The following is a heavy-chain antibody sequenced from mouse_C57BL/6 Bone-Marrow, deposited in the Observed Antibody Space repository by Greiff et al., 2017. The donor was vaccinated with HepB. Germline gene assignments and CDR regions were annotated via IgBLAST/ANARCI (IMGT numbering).Heavy chain of an antibody. CDR2: INPNNGGT. V-gene: IGHV1-22*01. Sequence: SGPELVKPGASVKMSCKASGYTFTDYNMHWVKQSHGKSLEWIGYINPNNGGTSYNQKFKGKATLTVNKSSSTAYMELRSLTSEDSAVYYCARPLLPPYAMDYWGQGTSVTVSS. CDR1: GYTFTDYN. J-gene: IGHJ4*01. D-gene: IGHD1-1*01. CDR3: ARPLLPPYAMDY.